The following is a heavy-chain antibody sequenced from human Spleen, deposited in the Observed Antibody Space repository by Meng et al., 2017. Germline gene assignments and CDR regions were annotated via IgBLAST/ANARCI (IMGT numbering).Heavy chain of an antibody. V-gene: IGHV4-61*02. J-gene: IGHJ4*02. D-gene: IGHD3-22*01. CDR1: GGSISSGSYY. CDR3: ARDRLGLGHYDSGGYSND. CDR2: IYTSGST. Sequence: SETLSLTCVVSGGSISSGSYYWSWIRQPAGKGLEWIGRIYTSGSTNYNPSLKSRVTISVDTSKNQFSLKLNSVTAADTAVYYCARDRLGLGHYDSGGYSNDWGQGTLVTSPQ.